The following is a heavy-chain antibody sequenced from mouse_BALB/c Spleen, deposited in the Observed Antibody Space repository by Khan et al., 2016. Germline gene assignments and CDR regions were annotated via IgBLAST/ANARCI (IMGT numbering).Heavy chain of an antibody. CDR3: ATSTWSNWYHFAY. CDR2: IHYSGST. Sequence: EVQLQESGPDLAQPSQSLSLTCTVPGYSIPSHYSWHWIRHFPGNKLEWMGYIHYSGSTNYNPSLKSRISITRNTSKNQFFLQLNSVTTEDTATYSCATSTWSNWYHFAYWRHGTTSTGSS. J-gene: IGHJ2*01. CDR1: GYSIPSHYS. D-gene: IGHD4-1*02. V-gene: IGHV3-1*02.